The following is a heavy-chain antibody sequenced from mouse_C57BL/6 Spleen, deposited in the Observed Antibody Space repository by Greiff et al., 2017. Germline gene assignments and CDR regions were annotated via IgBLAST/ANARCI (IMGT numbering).Heavy chain of an antibody. Sequence: EVQLQESGPGLVKPSQSLSLTCSVTGYSITSGYYWNWIRQFPGNKLEWMGYISYDGSNNYNPSLKNRISITRDTSKNQFFLKLNSVTTEDTATYYCARIGDYDGLYYAMDYWGQGTSVTVSS. D-gene: IGHD2-4*01. CDR2: ISYDGSN. V-gene: IGHV3-6*01. J-gene: IGHJ4*01. CDR3: ARIGDYDGLYYAMDY. CDR1: GYSITSGYY.